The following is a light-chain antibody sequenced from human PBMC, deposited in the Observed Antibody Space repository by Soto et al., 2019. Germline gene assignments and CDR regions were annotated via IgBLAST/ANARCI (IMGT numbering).Light chain of an antibody. Sequence: EIVLTQSPATLSLSPGERATLSCRASQSVTTYLAWYQQKPGQAPRLLIYDASNRGTGIPARFSGSGSGTDFTLTISSLEPEDFAVDYCQQRSNWPPLYTFGQGTKLEIK. CDR3: QQRSNWPPLYT. V-gene: IGKV3-11*01. CDR2: DAS. J-gene: IGKJ2*01. CDR1: QSVTTY.